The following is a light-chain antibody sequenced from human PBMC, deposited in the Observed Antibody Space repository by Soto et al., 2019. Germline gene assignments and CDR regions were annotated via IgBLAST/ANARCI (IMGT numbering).Light chain of an antibody. CDR3: QQNYRATPWT. CDR2: AAS. Sequence: DIQMTQSPSSLSASVGGRITITCRASQSISRYLNWYQHKPGKAPKLLINAASSLERGVPSRFSGGGSGTDFTLNISSLQPDDFATYYCQQNYRATPWTFGQGTKVEVK. J-gene: IGKJ1*01. CDR1: QSISRY. V-gene: IGKV1-39*01.